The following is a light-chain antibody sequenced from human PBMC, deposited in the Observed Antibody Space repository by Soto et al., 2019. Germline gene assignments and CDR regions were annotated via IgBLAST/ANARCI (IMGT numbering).Light chain of an antibody. J-gene: IGLJ3*02. CDR1: SSDVGGYNY. CDR3: SSYTSSSNPRV. V-gene: IGLV2-14*01. Sequence: QSVLTQPASVSGSPGQSITISCTGTSSDVGGYNYVSWYQQHPGKAPKLMIYDVSNRPSGVSNRFSGSKSGNTASLTISGLQAEDEADYYCSSYTSSSNPRVFGGGTKLTVL. CDR2: DVS.